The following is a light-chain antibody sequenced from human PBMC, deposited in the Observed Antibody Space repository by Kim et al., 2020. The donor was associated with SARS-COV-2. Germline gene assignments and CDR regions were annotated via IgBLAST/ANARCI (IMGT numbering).Light chain of an antibody. Sequence: SPGERATLSCSASQGVSSNYLAWYQQRPGQAPRLLMHGASSRATGTPDRFSGSGSGTDFILTISRLDSEDFAVYYCQQYGSSPPTFGQGTKVDIK. CDR2: GAS. CDR1: QGVSSNY. CDR3: QQYGSSPPT. J-gene: IGKJ1*01. V-gene: IGKV3-20*01.